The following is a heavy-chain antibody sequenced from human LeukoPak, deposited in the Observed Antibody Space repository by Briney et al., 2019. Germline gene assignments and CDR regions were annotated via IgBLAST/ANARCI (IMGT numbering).Heavy chain of an antibody. J-gene: IGHJ4*02. Sequence: ASVKVSCKASGYTXSNYGVTWVRQAPGQGLEWMGWISVYTGYTNYAQNFQGRVTMTTDTSTNTAYMELRSLTSDDTAAYFCARDGGYFDWPRPRPGKYYFDYWGQGTLVTVTS. CDR1: GYTXSNYG. V-gene: IGHV1-18*01. CDR3: ARDGGYFDWPRPRPGKYYFDY. D-gene: IGHD3-9*01. CDR2: ISVYTGYT.